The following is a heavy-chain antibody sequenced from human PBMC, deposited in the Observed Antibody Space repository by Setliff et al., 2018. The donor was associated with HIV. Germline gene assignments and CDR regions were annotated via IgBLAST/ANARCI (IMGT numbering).Heavy chain of an antibody. CDR3: ARLPGYCSTSSCYGYLDY. Sequence: GGSLRLSCAASGFTFDDYAMHWVRQAPGKGLEWASGISWNSGSIGYADSVKGRFTISRDNAKNSLYLQMNSLRAEDTAVYYCARLPGYCSTSSCYGYLDYWGQGTLVTVSS. CDR2: ISWNSGSI. J-gene: IGHJ4*02. V-gene: IGHV3-9*01. D-gene: IGHD2-2*01. CDR1: GFTFDDYA.